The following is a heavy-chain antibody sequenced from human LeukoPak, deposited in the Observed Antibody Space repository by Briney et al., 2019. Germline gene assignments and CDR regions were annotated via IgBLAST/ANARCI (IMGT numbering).Heavy chain of an antibody. CDR3: ARDGADHYMDV. J-gene: IGHJ6*03. CDR1: GGTFRSYA. CDR2: IVPMIGTA. Sequence: ASVKVSCKASGGTFRSYAISWVRQAPGQGLEWMGRIVPMIGTANYAQKFQGRVTIITDESTSTACMELSSLRSEDTAVYYCARDGADHYMDVWGKGTTVTVSS. V-gene: IGHV1-69*05. D-gene: IGHD3-16*01.